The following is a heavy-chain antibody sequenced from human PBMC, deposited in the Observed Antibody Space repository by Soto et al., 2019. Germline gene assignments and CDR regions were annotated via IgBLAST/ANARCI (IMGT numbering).Heavy chain of an antibody. V-gene: IGHV1-18*01. CDR3: ARNGDYAFMYYYGMDV. CDR1: GYTFTSYG. Sequence: QVQLVQSGAEVKKPGASVKVSCKASGYTFTSYGISWVRQAPGQGLEWMGWISAYNGNTNYAQKLQGRVTMTTDTSTSTAYMELRSLISDDTAVYYCARNGDYAFMYYYGMDVWGQGTTVTVSS. J-gene: IGHJ6*02. D-gene: IGHD4-17*01. CDR2: ISAYNGNT.